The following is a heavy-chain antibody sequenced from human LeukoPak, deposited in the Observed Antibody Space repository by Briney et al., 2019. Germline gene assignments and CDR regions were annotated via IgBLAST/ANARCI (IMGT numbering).Heavy chain of an antibody. V-gene: IGHV3-23*01. J-gene: IGHJ4*02. D-gene: IGHD2-15*01. CDR3: GTMVAATNIDY. CDR1: GFTFSSYA. Sequence: GGSLRLSCAASGFTFSSYAMSWARQAPGKGLEWVSAISGSGGSTYYADSVKGRFTISRDNSKNTLYLQMNSLRAEDTAVYYCGTMVAATNIDYWGQGTLVTVSS. CDR2: ISGSGGST.